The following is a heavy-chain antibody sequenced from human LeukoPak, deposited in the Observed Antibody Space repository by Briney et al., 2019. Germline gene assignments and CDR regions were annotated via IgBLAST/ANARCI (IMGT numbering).Heavy chain of an antibody. CDR2: IYTSGST. CDR1: GGSISSGSYY. V-gene: IGHV4-61*02. Sequence: SETLSLTRTVSGGSISSGSYYWSWIRQPAGKGLEWIGRIYTSGSTNYNPSLKSRVTISVDTSKNQFSLKLSSVTAADTAVYYCARDTWFGESGLDYWGQGTLVTVSS. D-gene: IGHD3-10*01. J-gene: IGHJ4*02. CDR3: ARDTWFGESGLDY.